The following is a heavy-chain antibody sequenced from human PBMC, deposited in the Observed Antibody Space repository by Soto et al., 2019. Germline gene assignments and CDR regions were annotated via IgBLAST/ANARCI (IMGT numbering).Heavy chain of an antibody. J-gene: IGHJ5*02. Sequence: GESLKISCKVSGYSFSTSWMGWVRQLPGKGLEWMGIIYPGDSDSRYGPSFEGHVTFSVDKSISTAYLKWSSLKASDTAIYYCAGLSRRVAQESNYFDPWGQGTLVTVSS. D-gene: IGHD2-8*01. CDR2: IYPGDSDS. CDR1: GYSFSTSW. CDR3: AGLSRRVAQESNYFDP. V-gene: IGHV5-51*01.